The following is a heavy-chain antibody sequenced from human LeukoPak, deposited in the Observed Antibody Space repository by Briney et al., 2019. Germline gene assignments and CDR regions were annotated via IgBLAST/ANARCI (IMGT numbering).Heavy chain of an antibody. Sequence: SETLSLTCTVSGGSIRSYYWSWIRQPAGKGLEWIGRIYTSGSTNYNPSLKSRVTMSVDTSKNQFSLKLSSVTAADTAVYYCARGRGSSWYEDAFDIWGQGTMVTVSS. CDR3: ARGRGSSWYEDAFDI. D-gene: IGHD6-13*01. CDR2: IYTSGST. J-gene: IGHJ3*02. V-gene: IGHV4-4*07. CDR1: GGSIRSYY.